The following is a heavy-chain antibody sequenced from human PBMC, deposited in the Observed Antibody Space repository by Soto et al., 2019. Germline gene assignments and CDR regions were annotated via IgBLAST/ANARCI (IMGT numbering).Heavy chain of an antibody. CDR1: GGSISSGDYY. CDR2: IYYRGST. Sequence: QVQLQESGPGLVKPSQTLSLTCTVSGGSISSGDYYWSWIRQPPGKGLEWIGYIYYRGSTYYNPSLKSRVTISVDTSKNQFSLKLSSVTAADTAVYYCARDLAMVGWRGTYYYGMDVWGQGTTVTVSS. V-gene: IGHV4-30-4*01. CDR3: ARDLAMVGWRGTYYYGMDV. D-gene: IGHD5-18*01. J-gene: IGHJ6*02.